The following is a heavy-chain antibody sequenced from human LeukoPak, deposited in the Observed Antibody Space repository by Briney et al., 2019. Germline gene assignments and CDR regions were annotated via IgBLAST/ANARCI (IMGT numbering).Heavy chain of an antibody. V-gene: IGHV1-18*01. CDR1: GYTFTSYG. CDR3: ARARWGDCSGGSCYLFDY. CDR2: ISAYNGNT. D-gene: IGHD2-15*01. J-gene: IGHJ4*02. Sequence: GASVKVSCKASGYTFTSYGISWVRQAPGQGLEWMGWISAYNGNTNYAQKLQGRVTMTTDTSTSTACMELRSLRSDDTAVYYCARARWGDCSGGSCYLFDYWGQGTLVTVSS.